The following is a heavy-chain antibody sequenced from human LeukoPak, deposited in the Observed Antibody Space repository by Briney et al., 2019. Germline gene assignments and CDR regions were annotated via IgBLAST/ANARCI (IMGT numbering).Heavy chain of an antibody. CDR1: GFTFSSYE. J-gene: IGHJ6*03. D-gene: IGHD2-15*01. CDR3: AKNGDRGAYCSGGSCYPYYYYNMDV. V-gene: IGHV3-23*01. Sequence: GGSLRLSCAASGFTFSSYEMNWVRQAPGKGLEWVSAISSTGGTAYYADSVKGRFTISRDNSKNTLYLQMKSLRAEDTAIYYCAKNGDRGAYCSGGSCYPYYYYNMDVWGKGTTVTISS. CDR2: ISSTGGTA.